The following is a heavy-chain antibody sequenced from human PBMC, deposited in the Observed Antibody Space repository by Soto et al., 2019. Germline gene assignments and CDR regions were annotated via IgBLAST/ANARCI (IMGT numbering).Heavy chain of an antibody. V-gene: IGHV1-69*13. CDR1: GVTFTRQD. J-gene: IGHJ4*02. D-gene: IGHD2-21*01. Sequence: GASVKVSCKASGVTFTRQDMRWVRQAPGQGLEWMGGIIPIFGTPQYAEKFQDRVTITADESTSTAYMELSSLTSEDTAVYYCATNEGNDCYSIDEWGQGTLVTVSS. CDR2: IIPIFGTP. CDR3: ATNEGNDCYSIDE.